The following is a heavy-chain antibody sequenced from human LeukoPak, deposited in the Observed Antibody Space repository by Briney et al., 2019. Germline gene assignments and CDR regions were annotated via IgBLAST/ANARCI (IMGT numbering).Heavy chain of an antibody. CDR3: ARALDHGYSYGPSYFDY. V-gene: IGHV4-31*03. J-gene: IGHJ4*02. Sequence: TSETLSLTCTVSGGSISSGGYYWSWIRQHPGKGLEWIGYIYYSGSTYYNPSLKSRVTISVDTSKNQFSLKLSSVTNADTAVYYCARALDHGYSYGPSYFDYWGQGTLVTVSS. CDR1: GGSISSGGYY. CDR2: IYYSGST. D-gene: IGHD5-18*01.